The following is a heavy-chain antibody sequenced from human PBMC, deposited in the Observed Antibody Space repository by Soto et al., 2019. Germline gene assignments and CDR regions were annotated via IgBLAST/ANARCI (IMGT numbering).Heavy chain of an antibody. CDR1: GYTFTSYD. CDR2: MHPNSVST. J-gene: IGHJ6*03. CDR3: ARGPSGYDTYYMDV. D-gene: IGHD5-12*01. Sequence: ASVKVSCKASGYTFTSYDTNWVRQAAGQGLEWMGWMHPNSVSTGYAQKFQGRVTMSRNTSISTAYMELSSLRSEDTAVYYCARGPSGYDTYYMDVWGKGTTVTVSS. V-gene: IGHV1-8*01.